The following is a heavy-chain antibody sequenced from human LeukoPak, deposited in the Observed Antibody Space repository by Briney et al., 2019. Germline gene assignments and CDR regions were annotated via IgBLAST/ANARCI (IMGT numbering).Heavy chain of an antibody. Sequence: PSETLSLTCTVSGGSISSSSYYWTWIRQTPGKRLEWIGHIYNSGSPNYNPSFKGRVTISLDSSTSQFSLKLRSVTSSDTARYFRVNTPVRGFSYGSGNVDYWGQGTLVNISS. CDR1: GGSISSSSYY. V-gene: IGHV4-61*01. CDR2: IYNSGSP. D-gene: IGHD3-10*01. J-gene: IGHJ4*02. CDR3: VNTPVRGFSYGSGNVDY.